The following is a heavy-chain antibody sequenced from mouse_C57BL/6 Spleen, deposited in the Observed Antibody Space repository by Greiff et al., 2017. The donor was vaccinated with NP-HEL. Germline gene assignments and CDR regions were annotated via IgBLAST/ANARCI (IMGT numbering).Heavy chain of an antibody. D-gene: IGHD1-1*01. CDR3: ASSVVATRAMDY. CDR1: GFNIQNTY. J-gene: IGHJ4*01. V-gene: IGHV14-3*01. Sequence: EVQLQQSVAELVRPGASVKLSCTASGFNIQNTYMHWVKQRPEQGLEWIGRIDPANGNTKYAPKFQGKATITADPSSNTAYLQLSSLTSEDTAIYYCASSVVATRAMDYWGQGTSVTVSS. CDR2: IDPANGNT.